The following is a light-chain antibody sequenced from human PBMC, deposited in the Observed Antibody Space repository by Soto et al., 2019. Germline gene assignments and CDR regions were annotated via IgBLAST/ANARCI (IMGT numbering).Light chain of an antibody. J-gene: IGKJ4*01. CDR3: QQLNSYPPT. Sequence: DIQLTQSPSFLSASVGDRVTITCRASQGISSYLAWYQQKPGKAPKLLIYAASTLQSGVPSRFSGSGSGTEFTLTISSLHTEDFATYYCQQLNSYPPTFGGGTKVEIK. CDR1: QGISSY. CDR2: AAS. V-gene: IGKV1-9*01.